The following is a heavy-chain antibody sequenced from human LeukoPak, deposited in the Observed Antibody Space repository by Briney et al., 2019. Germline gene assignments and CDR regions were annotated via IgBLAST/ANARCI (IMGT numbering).Heavy chain of an antibody. Sequence: GGSLRLSCAASGFTVSSNYMSWVRQAPGKGLEWVSVIYSGGSTYYADSVKGRFTISRDNSKNTLYLQMNSLRAEDTAVYYCARVGFNSGSYFLRAEYFQHWGQGTLVTVSS. D-gene: IGHD1-26*01. CDR2: IYSGGST. J-gene: IGHJ1*01. CDR1: GFTVSSNY. V-gene: IGHV3-53*01. CDR3: ARVGFNSGSYFLRAEYFQH.